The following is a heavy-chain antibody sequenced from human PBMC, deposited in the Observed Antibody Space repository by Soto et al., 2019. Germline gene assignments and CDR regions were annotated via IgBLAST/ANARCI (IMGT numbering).Heavy chain of an antibody. CDR3: AKGYCSGGSCSASEYFQH. D-gene: IGHD2-15*01. Sequence: GGSLRLSCAASGFTFSSYGMHWVRQAPGKGLEWVAVISYDGSNKYYADSVKGRFTISRDNSKNTLYLQMNSLRAEDTAVYYCAKGYCSGGSCSASEYFQHWGQGTLVTVSS. V-gene: IGHV3-30*18. CDR1: GFTFSSYG. CDR2: ISYDGSNK. J-gene: IGHJ1*01.